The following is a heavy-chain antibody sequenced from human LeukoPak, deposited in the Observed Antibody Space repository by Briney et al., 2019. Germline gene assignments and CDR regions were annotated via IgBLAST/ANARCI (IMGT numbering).Heavy chain of an antibody. Sequence: GGSLRLSCAASGVTFSNYDRHWVRQATGKGLEWVSAIEPDGETHYAGSVKGRFTISREIAKNSLYLQMNSLRAGDTAVYYCARDYSGENVFDIWGQGTMVTVSS. V-gene: IGHV3-13*04. CDR3: ARDYSGENVFDI. D-gene: IGHD1-26*01. J-gene: IGHJ3*02. CDR1: GVTFSNYD. CDR2: IEPDGET.